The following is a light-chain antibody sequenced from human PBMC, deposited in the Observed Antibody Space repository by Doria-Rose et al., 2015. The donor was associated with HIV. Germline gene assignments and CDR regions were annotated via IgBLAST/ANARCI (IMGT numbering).Light chain of an antibody. CDR3: QQYENLPLT. Sequence: TQSPSSLSASVGDRVTISCQASQDINNCLNWYQQKPGKAPMLLIYDASILETGVPSRFSGSGSVTDFNFTVSSLQPEDIATYYCQQYENLPLTFGEGTKIEI. CDR1: QDINNC. V-gene: IGKV1-33*01. CDR2: DAS. J-gene: IGKJ4*01.